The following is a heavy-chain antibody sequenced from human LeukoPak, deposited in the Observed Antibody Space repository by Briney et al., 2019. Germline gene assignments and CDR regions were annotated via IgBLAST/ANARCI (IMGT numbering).Heavy chain of an antibody. Sequence: GGSLRLSCAASGFTFSGSAIHWVRQASGKGLEWVGRIRSKANSYATAYAASVKGRFTISRDDSISIAYLRMNSLKTEDTAIYYCARSLAFCGSGCFRPADYWGQGILVTVSS. CDR2: IRSKANSYAT. J-gene: IGHJ4*02. V-gene: IGHV3-73*01. CDR1: GFTFSGSA. D-gene: IGHD2-21*02. CDR3: ARSLAFCGSGCFRPADY.